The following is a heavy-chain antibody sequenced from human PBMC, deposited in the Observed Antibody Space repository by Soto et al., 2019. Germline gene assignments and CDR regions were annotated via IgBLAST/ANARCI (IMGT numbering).Heavy chain of an antibody. V-gene: IGHV3-48*01. D-gene: IGHD2-21*02. CDR3: ARDNGGDWGVGAFDI. CDR2: KSSSSGTI. Sequence: LGGSLRLSCAASGFTLWSYGMNWVRQAPGKELEWVSYKSSSSGTIYYADSVEGRFTISRDNAKNSLYLEMNSLRAEDTAVYFCARDNGGDWGVGAFDIWGQGTMVTVSS. CDR1: GFTLWSYG. J-gene: IGHJ3*02.